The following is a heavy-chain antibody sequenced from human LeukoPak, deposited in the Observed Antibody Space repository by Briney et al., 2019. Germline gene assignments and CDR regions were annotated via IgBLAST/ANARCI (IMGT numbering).Heavy chain of an antibody. CDR3: AREVSSSWSGYYFYYMDV. CDR2: MYTSGST. V-gene: IGHV4-4*07. J-gene: IGHJ6*03. D-gene: IGHD6-13*01. Sequence: PPETLSLTCTVSGASISNYYWSWIRQPAGKGLEWIGRMYTSGSTNYDPSLKSRVTMSVDTSKNQFSLKLSSVTAADAAVYYCAREVSSSWSGYYFYYMDVWGKGTTVTVSS. CDR1: GASISNYY.